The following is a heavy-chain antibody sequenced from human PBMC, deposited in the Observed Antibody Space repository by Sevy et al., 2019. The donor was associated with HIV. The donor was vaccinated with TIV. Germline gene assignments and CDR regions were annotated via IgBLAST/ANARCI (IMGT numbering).Heavy chain of an antibody. Sequence: GGSLRLSCAASGFAVSSNFMSWVRQAPGKALEWVSVIYIGGSTYYADSVKGRFTISRDNSKNTLYLQMNSLRAEDTAVYYCARGKHISDYYGSFDYWGQGTLVTVSS. J-gene: IGHJ4*02. V-gene: IGHV3-53*01. CDR3: ARGKHISDYYGSFDY. D-gene: IGHD3-3*01. CDR1: GFAVSSNF. CDR2: IYIGGST.